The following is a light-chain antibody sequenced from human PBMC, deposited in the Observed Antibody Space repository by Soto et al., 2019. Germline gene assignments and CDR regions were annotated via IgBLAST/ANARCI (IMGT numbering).Light chain of an antibody. V-gene: IGKV2-30*02. J-gene: IGKJ5*01. Sequence: DFVMTQSPLSLPVTLGQPASISCRSNQSLVHSDGIAYFSWFQQRPGRSPRSLIYKVSNRDSGVPARFSGSGSGTDFALKISRVEAEDVGVYYCMQGTHWPITFGQGTRLEI. CDR3: MQGTHWPIT. CDR1: QSLVHSDGIAY. CDR2: KVS.